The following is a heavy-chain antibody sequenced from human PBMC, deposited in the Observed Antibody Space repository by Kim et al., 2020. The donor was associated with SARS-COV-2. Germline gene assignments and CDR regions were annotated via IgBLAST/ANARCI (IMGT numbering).Heavy chain of an antibody. D-gene: IGHD6-6*01. Sequence: SVKVSCKASGGTFSSYAISWVRQAPGQGLEWMGRIIPILGIANYAQKFQGRVTITADKSTSTAYMELSSLRSEDTAVYYCARDPLVELEDYYYYMDVWGKGTTVTVSS. CDR3: ARDPLVELEDYYYYMDV. CDR2: IIPILGIA. V-gene: IGHV1-69*04. J-gene: IGHJ6*03. CDR1: GGTFSSYA.